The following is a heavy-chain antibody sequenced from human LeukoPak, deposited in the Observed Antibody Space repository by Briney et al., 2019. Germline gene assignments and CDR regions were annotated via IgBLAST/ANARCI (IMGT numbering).Heavy chain of an antibody. CDR3: ARVGGYCSSISCYTRNYYYYYYMDV. CDR2: ISAYNGNT. CDR1: GYTFTSYG. V-gene: IGHV1-18*01. J-gene: IGHJ6*03. D-gene: IGHD2-2*02. Sequence: ASVTVSCKASGYTFTSYGISWVRQAPGQGLEWMGWISAYNGNTNYAQKLKGRVTMTTDTSTSTAYMELRSLRYEDTAVYYCARVGGYCSSISCYTRNYYYYYYMDVWGKGTTVTVSS.